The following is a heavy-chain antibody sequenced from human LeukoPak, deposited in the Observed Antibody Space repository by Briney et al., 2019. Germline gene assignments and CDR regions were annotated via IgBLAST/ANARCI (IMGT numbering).Heavy chain of an antibody. Sequence: PSETLSLTCTVSGGSISSYYWSWIRQPAGKGLEWIGRIYTSGSTIYNPSLKSRVTMSVDTSKNQFSLKLSSVTAADTTVYYCAREWGSNYYEWFDPWGQGTLVTVSS. D-gene: IGHD4-11*01. J-gene: IGHJ5*02. CDR2: IYTSGST. CDR1: GGSISSYY. CDR3: AREWGSNYYEWFDP. V-gene: IGHV4-4*07.